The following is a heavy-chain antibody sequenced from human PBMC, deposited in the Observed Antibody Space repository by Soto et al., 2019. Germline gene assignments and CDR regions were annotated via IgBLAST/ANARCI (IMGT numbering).Heavy chain of an antibody. CDR3: ARAYEGDYFDY. J-gene: IGHJ4*02. V-gene: IGHV3-30-3*01. CDR1: GFTFSRYA. CDR2: ISYDGSNK. D-gene: IGHD3-16*01. Sequence: QVQLVESGGGVVQPGRSLRLSCAASGFTFSRYAMHWVHQAPGKGLEWVAVISYDGSNKYYADSVKGRFTISRDNSKNTLYLQMNSLRAEDTAVYYCARAYEGDYFDYWGQGTLVTVSS.